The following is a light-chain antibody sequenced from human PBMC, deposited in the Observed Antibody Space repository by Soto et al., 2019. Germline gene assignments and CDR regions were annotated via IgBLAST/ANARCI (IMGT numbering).Light chain of an antibody. CDR3: QQYNNGPTYT. J-gene: IGKJ2*01. Sequence: EIVMTQSPATLSVSPGERATLSCRASQSISSSLAWYQQKPGQAPRLLIYGASTRATGIPARFSGSGSGTEVTLTISSLQSEYFSVYYCQQYNNGPTYTFGQGTKLEIK. V-gene: IGKV3-15*01. CDR1: QSISSS. CDR2: GAS.